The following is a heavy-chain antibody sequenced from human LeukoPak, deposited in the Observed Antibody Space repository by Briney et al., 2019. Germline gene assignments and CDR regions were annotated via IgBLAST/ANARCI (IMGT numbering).Heavy chain of an antibody. V-gene: IGHV4-59*01. J-gene: IGHJ4*02. CDR1: GGSISSYY. CDR2: IYYSGRT. Sequence: SETLSLTCTVSGGSISSYYWSWIRQPPGKGLEWIGYIYYSGRTNYNPSLKSRVTISVDTSKNQFSLRLTSVTAADTAVYYCAREGRAGYNLGYWGQGTLVTVSS. D-gene: IGHD5-24*01. CDR3: AREGRAGYNLGY.